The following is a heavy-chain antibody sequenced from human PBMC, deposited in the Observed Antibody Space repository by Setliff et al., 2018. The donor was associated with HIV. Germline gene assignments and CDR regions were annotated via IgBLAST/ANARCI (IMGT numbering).Heavy chain of an antibody. CDR1: GYTFTSYH. Sequence: ASVKVSCKASGYTFTSYHIHWVRRAPGQGLEWMGVINPSGGSTSYAQKFQGRVTMTRGTSSGTVYMELSGLRFEDTAMYYCARVGERWLQFYYFDNWGQGTLVTAPQ. J-gene: IGHJ4*02. CDR3: ARVGERWLQFYYFDN. D-gene: IGHD5-12*01. CDR2: INPSGGST. V-gene: IGHV1-46*01.